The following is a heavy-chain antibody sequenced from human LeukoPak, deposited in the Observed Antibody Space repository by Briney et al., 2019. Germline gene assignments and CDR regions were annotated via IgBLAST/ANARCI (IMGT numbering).Heavy chain of an antibody. D-gene: IGHD3-22*01. CDR1: GYTFTSYG. J-gene: IGHJ4*02. Sequence: ASVKVSCKASGYTFTSYGISWVRQAPGQGLEWMGWISANNGNTNYAQKLQGRVTMTRDTSISTAYMELSRLRSDDTAVYYCARAQLQSFDYYDSSGYYYYFDYWGQGTLVTVSS. CDR3: ARAQLQSFDYYDSSGYYYYFDY. V-gene: IGHV1-18*01. CDR2: ISANNGNT.